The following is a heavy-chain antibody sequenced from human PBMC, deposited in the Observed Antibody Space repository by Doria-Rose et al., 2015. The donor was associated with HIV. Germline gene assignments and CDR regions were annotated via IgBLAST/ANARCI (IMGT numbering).Heavy chain of an antibody. Sequence: VSGDSISTYYWNWIRQPPGKGLEWIGYIYYSGSTDYNPSLKSRVTISVDTSKNQFSLKLSSVTAADTAAYYCARGTFYDSSGYYPYFDYWGQGTLVTVSS. D-gene: IGHD3-22*01. CDR2: IYYSGST. CDR3: ARGTFYDSSGYYPYFDY. V-gene: IGHV4-59*01. CDR1: GDSISTYY. J-gene: IGHJ4*02.